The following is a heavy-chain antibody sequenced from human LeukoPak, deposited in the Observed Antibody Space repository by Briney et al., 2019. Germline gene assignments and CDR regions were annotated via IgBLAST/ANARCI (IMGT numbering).Heavy chain of an antibody. J-gene: IGHJ4*02. CDR1: GFTFSSYS. V-gene: IGHV3-21*01. D-gene: IGHD3-10*01. Sequence: GGSLRLSCAASGFTFSSYSMNWVRQAPGKGLEWVSSISSSSSYIYYADSVKGRFTISRDNAKNSLYLQMNSLRAEDTAVYYCARDSGTMVRGVIVDYWGQGTLVTVSS. CDR3: ARDSGTMVRGVIVDY. CDR2: ISSSSSYI.